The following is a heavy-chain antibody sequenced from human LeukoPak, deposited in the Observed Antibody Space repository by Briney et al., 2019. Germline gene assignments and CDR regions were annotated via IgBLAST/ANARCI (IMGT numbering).Heavy chain of an antibody. D-gene: IGHD3-16*02. V-gene: IGHV1-18*01. J-gene: IGHJ1*01. CDR1: GYTFSNYG. CDR2: SSPYNGKK. Sequence: ASVKVSCKASGYTFSNYGISWVRQAPGQGLEWMGWSSPYNGKKNYAQKLQGRVTMTTNTSTSRGYMELRSLRSDDTAMYYCARGLLTFGGVIGGPQALEYFQHWGQGTLVTVSS. CDR3: ARGLLTFGGVIGGPQALEYFQH.